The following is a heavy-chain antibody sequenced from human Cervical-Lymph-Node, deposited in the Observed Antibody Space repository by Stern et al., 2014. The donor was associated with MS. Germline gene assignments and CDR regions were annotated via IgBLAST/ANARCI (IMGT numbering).Heavy chain of an antibody. CDR3: ARDVNSGYDSYGEGYFDY. D-gene: IGHD5-12*01. J-gene: IGHJ4*02. CDR1: GFTFSSYW. Sequence: VQLVESGGGLVQPGGSLRLSCATSGFTFSSYWMSWVRQAPGKGLEWGAVISYDGSNKYYADSVKGRFPISRDNSKNTLYLQMNSLRAEDTAVYYCARDVNSGYDSYGEGYFDYWGQGTLVTVSS. CDR2: ISYDGSNK. V-gene: IGHV3-30*03.